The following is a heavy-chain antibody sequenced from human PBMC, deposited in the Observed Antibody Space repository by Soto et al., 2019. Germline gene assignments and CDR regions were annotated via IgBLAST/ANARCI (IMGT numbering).Heavy chain of an antibody. CDR2: INPSGGST. V-gene: IGHV1-46*01. CDR1: GYTFTSYY. J-gene: IGHJ5*02. D-gene: IGHD3-22*01. Sequence: ASVKVSFKASGYTFTSYYMHWVRQAPGQGLEWMGIINPSGGSTSYAQKFQGRVTMTRDTSTSTVYMELSSLRSEDTAVYYCARGGYDDSSGYYYVRWFDPWGQGTLVTVSS. CDR3: ARGGYDDSSGYYYVRWFDP.